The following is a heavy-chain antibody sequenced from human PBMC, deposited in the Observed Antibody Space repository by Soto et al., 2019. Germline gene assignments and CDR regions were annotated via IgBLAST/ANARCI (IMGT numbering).Heavy chain of an antibody. CDR2: IYHTGTT. V-gene: IGHV4-30-2*01. D-gene: IGHD3-3*01. Sequence: TLSLTYAVSGGSISTSDYSWCWTRQPPERGLYWLGSIYHTGTTHYIQYIKKRLTMSIEKYKNQFSLDLTSVTAADTALYYCVRERTIFGVAPGGGVDVWGQGQTVA. CDR3: VRERTIFGVAPGGGVDV. J-gene: IGHJ6*02. CDR1: GGSISTSDYS.